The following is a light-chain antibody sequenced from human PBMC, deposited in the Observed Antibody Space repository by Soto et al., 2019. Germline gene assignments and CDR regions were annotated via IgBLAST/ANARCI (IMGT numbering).Light chain of an antibody. Sequence: IQLTQSPSSLSASVGDRVPITCRASRDIGMYLAWYQQKPGEAPKLLIYAASTLYGGVPSRFSGSGSGTDFALTITSLQAEDFATYYWQQLRMYPSTFGGGTKVDIK. J-gene: IGKJ4*01. CDR3: QQLRMYPST. CDR2: AAS. V-gene: IGKV1-9*01. CDR1: RDIGMY.